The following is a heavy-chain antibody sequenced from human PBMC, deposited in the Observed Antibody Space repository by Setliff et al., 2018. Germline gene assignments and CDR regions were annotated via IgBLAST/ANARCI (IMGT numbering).Heavy chain of an antibody. Sequence: SETLSLTCAVSGDSISSGNWWSWVRQPPEKGLEWIGEINHSGSTNYNPSLKSRVTISINTSKDQFSLKLISMTAADTAVYYCARGRNIAARLLDSWGQGTLVTVSS. J-gene: IGHJ4*02. CDR2: INHSGST. V-gene: IGHV4-4*02. CDR1: GDSISSGNW. CDR3: ARGRNIAARLLDS. D-gene: IGHD6-6*01.